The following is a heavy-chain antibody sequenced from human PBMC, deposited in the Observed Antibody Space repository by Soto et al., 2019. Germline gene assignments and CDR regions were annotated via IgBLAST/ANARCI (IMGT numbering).Heavy chain of an antibody. CDR2: IIPIFGTA. J-gene: IGHJ4*02. CDR1: GGTFSSYA. Sequence: SVKVSCKASGGTFSSYAISWVRQAPGQGLEWMGGIIPIFGTANYAQKFQGRVTITADESTSTAYMELSSLRSEDTAVYYCAREKGYYDSSGYYYRFDYWGQGTLVTAPQ. V-gene: IGHV1-69*13. CDR3: AREKGYYDSSGYYYRFDY. D-gene: IGHD3-22*01.